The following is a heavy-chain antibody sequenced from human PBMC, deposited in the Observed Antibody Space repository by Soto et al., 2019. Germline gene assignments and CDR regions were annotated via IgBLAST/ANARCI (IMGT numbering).Heavy chain of an antibody. Sequence: QITLKESGPTLVEPTQTLTLTCTFSGFSLSTSGVGVGWIRQSPGKALEWLALIYWDDDKRYSPSLKSRLTLXKXTXXNQVVLTMTNMDPVDTATHYCTHPTTYAKAYIVDYWGQGILVTVSS. D-gene: IGHD1-1*01. CDR1: GFSLSTSGVG. J-gene: IGHJ4*02. CDR2: IYWDDDK. V-gene: IGHV2-5*02. CDR3: THPTTYAKAYIVDY.